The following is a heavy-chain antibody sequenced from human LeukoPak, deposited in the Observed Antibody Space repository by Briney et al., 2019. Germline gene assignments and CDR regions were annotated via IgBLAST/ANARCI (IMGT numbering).Heavy chain of an antibody. CDR3: ARDGWDLGVVVPAAILNIGFEAFDI. D-gene: IGHD2-2*02. CDR1: GYTFTSYG. Sequence: GASVKVSCKASGYTFTSYGISWVRQAPGQGLEWMGWISAYNGNTNYAQKLQGRVTMTTDTSTSTAYMELRSPRSDDTAVYYCARDGWDLGVVVPAAILNIGFEAFDIWGQGTMVTVSS. V-gene: IGHV1-18*01. CDR2: ISAYNGNT. J-gene: IGHJ3*02.